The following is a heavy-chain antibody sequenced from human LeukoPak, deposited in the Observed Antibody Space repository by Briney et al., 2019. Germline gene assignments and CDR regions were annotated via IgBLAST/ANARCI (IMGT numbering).Heavy chain of an antibody. J-gene: IGHJ3*02. Sequence: SVKVSCKASGGTFSSYAISWVRQAPGQGLEWMGGIIPIFGTANYAQKFQGRVTITTDESTSTAYMELSSLRSEDTAMYYCAREFPMAFDIWGQGTMVTVSS. CDR1: GGTFSSYA. CDR2: IIPIFGTA. CDR3: AREFPMAFDI. V-gene: IGHV1-69*05. D-gene: IGHD2-2*01.